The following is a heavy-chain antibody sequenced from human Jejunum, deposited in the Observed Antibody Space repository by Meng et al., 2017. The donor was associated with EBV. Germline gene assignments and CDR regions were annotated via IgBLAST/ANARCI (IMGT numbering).Heavy chain of an antibody. CDR1: XXSITSSDW. J-gene: IGHJ4*02. CDR2: FYYSASP. CDR3: ARGRGVTHYYDSSGSPFDY. D-gene: IGHD3-22*01. V-gene: IGHV4-4*02. Sequence: QVQLQESGPGLVTPSGTLSLTFAVSXXSITSSDWWTCVRQPPGKGLESNGYFYYSASPKYHPSLKSRATISADMSKNQFSLKLRSVTSADTDVYYCARGRGVTHYYDSSGSPFDYWGQGTRVTVSS.